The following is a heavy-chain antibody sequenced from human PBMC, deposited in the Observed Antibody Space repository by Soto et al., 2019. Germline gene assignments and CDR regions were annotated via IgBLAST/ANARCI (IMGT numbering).Heavy chain of an antibody. D-gene: IGHD5-12*01. J-gene: IGHJ4*02. Sequence: QVQLQEAGPGLMKPSQTLSLTCSVSGGSINSGDYYWSWIRQSPGKGLEWIGYIYYSGSTYYNPSLKSRSTISIDTSKNQFFLDVDSVSAADTAVYYCARLYTGHEAFDYWGQGTLVTVSS. V-gene: IGHV4-30-4*01. CDR3: ARLYTGHEAFDY. CDR2: IYYSGST. CDR1: GGSINSGDYY.